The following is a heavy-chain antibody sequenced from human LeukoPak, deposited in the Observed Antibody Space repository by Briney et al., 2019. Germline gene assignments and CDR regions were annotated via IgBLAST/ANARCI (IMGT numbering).Heavy chain of an antibody. J-gene: IGHJ4*02. CDR2: ISGSGGST. V-gene: IGHV3-23*01. CDR1: GFTFSSYA. Sequence: PGGSLRLSCAASGFTFSSYAMSWVRQAPGKGLEWVSAISGSGGSTYYADSVKGRFTISRDNSKNTLYLQMNSLRAEDTAVYYCAKDGGGHSSSWYLYFDYWGQGTLVTVSS. D-gene: IGHD6-13*01. CDR3: AKDGGGHSSSWYLYFDY.